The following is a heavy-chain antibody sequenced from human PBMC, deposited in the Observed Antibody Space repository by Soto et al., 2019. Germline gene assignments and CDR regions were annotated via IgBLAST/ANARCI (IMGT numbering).Heavy chain of an antibody. V-gene: IGHV1-69*13. D-gene: IGHD4-17*01. CDR1: GGTFSSYA. CDR2: IIPIFGTA. CDR3: ARDGGVTTGYGMDV. Sequence: SVKVSCKASGGTFSSYAISWVRQAPGQGLEWMGGIIPIFGTANYAQKFQGRVTITADESTSTAYMELRSLRSDDTAVYYCARDGGVTTGYGMDVWGQGTTVTVSS. J-gene: IGHJ6*02.